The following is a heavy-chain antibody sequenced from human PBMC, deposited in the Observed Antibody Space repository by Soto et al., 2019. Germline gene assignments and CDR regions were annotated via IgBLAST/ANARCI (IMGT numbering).Heavy chain of an antibody. Sequence: PGGSLRLSCAASGFNFGSYDMHWVRQAPGKGLGWVAVISYDGGNKYYAESVKGRLTISRDNSKNTLYVQMNSVRAEDTAVYYCAKDYRGYFDYWGQGTLVTVS. CDR2: ISYDGGNK. D-gene: IGHD3-16*02. V-gene: IGHV3-30*18. CDR1: GFNFGSYD. J-gene: IGHJ4*02. CDR3: AKDYRGYFDY.